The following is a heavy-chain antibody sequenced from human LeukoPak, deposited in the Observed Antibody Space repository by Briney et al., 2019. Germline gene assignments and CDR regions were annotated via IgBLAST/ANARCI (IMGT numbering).Heavy chain of an antibody. J-gene: IGHJ4*02. CDR1: GYTFTSYG. D-gene: IGHD3-3*01. CDR2: ISAYNGNT. CDR3: ATGVARFLEWLFSTRGHYYFDY. Sequence: ASVKVSCKASGYTFTSYGISWVRQAPGQGLEWMGWISAYNGNTNYAQKFQGRVTITADESTSTAYMELSSLRSEDTAVYYCATGVARFLEWLFSTRGHYYFDYWGQGTLVTVSS. V-gene: IGHV1-18*01.